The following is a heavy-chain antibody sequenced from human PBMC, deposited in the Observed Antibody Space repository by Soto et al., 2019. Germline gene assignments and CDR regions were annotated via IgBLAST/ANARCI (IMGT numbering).Heavy chain of an antibody. CDR3: ARWSYLDY. Sequence: GGSLRISCAASGFSFGSYALSWVRQAPGKGLEWVSTISGSDGKTFYADSVKGRFSISRDTSQSTLYLQMNSLRADDTAMYYCARWSYLDYWGQGTRVTVSS. V-gene: IGHV3-23*01. CDR2: ISGSDGKT. CDR1: GFSFGSYA. J-gene: IGHJ4*02. D-gene: IGHD3-3*01.